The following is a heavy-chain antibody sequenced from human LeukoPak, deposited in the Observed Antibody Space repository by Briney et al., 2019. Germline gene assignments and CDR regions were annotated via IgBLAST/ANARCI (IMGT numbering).Heavy chain of an antibody. J-gene: IGHJ6*03. CDR1: GFTFSKYY. CDR2: ISDSGSGT. V-gene: IGHV3-23*01. CDR3: AKGGRKETQYKYMDV. D-gene: IGHD1-1*01. Sequence: GGSLRLSCAASGFTFSKYYMTWVRQAPGKGPEWVSSISDSGSGTYYADSVRGRFTISRDNSRNMVYVEMNSLRVEDTAVYYCAKGGRKETQYKYMDVWGKGTTVTVSS.